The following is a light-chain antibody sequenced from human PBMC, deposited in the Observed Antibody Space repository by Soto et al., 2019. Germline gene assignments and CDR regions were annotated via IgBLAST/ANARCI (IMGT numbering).Light chain of an antibody. Sequence: QAVVTQEPSLTVSPGGTVTLTCGSSTGAVTSGHYPYWFQQKPGQAPRTLIYDTSNKHSWTPARFSGSLLRAEAVLTLSGAQPEDEAEYYCLLTYSGARVFGGGTKLTVL. CDR1: TGAVTSGHY. CDR2: DTS. V-gene: IGLV7-46*01. J-gene: IGLJ2*01. CDR3: LLTYSGARV.